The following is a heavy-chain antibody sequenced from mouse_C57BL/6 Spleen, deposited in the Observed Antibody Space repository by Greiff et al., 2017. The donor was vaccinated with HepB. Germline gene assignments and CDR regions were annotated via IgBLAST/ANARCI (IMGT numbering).Heavy chain of an antibody. CDR2: IYPGDGDT. Sequence: VQLQQSGPELVKPGASVKISCKASGYAFSSSWMNWVKQRPGKGLEWIGRIYPGDGDTNYNGKFKGKATLTADKSSSTAYMQLSSLTSEDSAVYFCARSDTTVVATGDYWGQGTSVTVSS. D-gene: IGHD1-1*01. V-gene: IGHV1-82*01. CDR1: GYAFSSSW. CDR3: ARSDTTVVATGDY. J-gene: IGHJ4*01.